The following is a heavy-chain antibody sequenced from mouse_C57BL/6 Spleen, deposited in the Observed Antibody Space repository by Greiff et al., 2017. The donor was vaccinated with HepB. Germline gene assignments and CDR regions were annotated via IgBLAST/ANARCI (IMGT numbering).Heavy chain of an antibody. CDR3: ARWGYSGNSFDY. D-gene: IGHD2-1*01. CDR2: INPNNGGT. Sequence: VQLQQSGPELVKPGASVKISCKASGYTFTDYYMNWVKQSHGKSLEWIGDINPNNGGTSYNQKFKGKATLTVDKSSSTAYMELRSLTSEDSAVYYCARWGYSGNSFDYWGQGTTLTVSS. J-gene: IGHJ2*01. V-gene: IGHV1-26*01. CDR1: GYTFTDYY.